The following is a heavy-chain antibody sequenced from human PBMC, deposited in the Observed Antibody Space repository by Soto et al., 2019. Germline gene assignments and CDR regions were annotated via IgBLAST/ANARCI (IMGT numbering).Heavy chain of an antibody. Sequence: SVKVSCKASGGIFSTYAISWLRQAPGQGLEWMGGIIPIFGTPNYAQRFQGRVTITADESTSTAYMELSRLRSEDTAVYYCARAVILYCGGDCYSAEYFQHWGQGTLVTVS. CDR3: ARAVILYCGGDCYSAEYFQH. D-gene: IGHD2-21*02. CDR1: GGIFSTYA. V-gene: IGHV1-69*13. CDR2: IIPIFGTP. J-gene: IGHJ1*01.